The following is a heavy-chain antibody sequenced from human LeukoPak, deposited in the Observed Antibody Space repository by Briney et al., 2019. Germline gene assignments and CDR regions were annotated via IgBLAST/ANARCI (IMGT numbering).Heavy chain of an antibody. D-gene: IGHD3-9*01. CDR2: IYHSGST. J-gene: IGHJ3*02. CDR3: AAEYYDILTGYYRVRAFDI. V-gene: IGHV4-38-2*01. Sequence: PETLSLTCAVSGYSISSGYYWGWIRQPPGKGLEWIGSIYHSGSTYYNPSLKSRGTISVDTSKNQFSLKLSSVTAADTAVYYCAAEYYDILTGYYRVRAFDIWGQGTMVTVSS. CDR1: GYSISSGYY.